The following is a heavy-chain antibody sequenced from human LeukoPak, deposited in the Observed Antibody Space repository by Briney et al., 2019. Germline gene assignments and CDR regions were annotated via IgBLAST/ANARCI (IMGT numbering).Heavy chain of an antibody. CDR2: IYHSEST. Sequence: SETLSLTCAVSGDSINSRSYYWAWIRQPPGKGLEWIGSIYHSESTYYNPSLKSRVTISIDTSNNQFSLTLSSVTAADTAVYYCARDPKSAVAADWFDPWGQGTLVTVSS. D-gene: IGHD6-19*01. CDR3: ARDPKSAVAADWFDP. V-gene: IGHV4-39*07. J-gene: IGHJ5*01. CDR1: GDSINSRSYY.